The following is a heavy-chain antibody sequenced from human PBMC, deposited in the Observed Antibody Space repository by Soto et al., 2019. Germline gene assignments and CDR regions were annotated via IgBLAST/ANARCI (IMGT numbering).Heavy chain of an antibody. D-gene: IGHD6-13*01. CDR2: IWYDGSNK. V-gene: IGHV3-33*01. CDR1: GFTFSSYG. CDR3: ATIAAAGPDY. J-gene: IGHJ4*02. Sequence: QPGGSLRLSCAASGFTFSSYGMHWVRQAPGKGREWVAVIWYDGSNKYYADSVKGRFTISRDNSKNTLYLQMNSLRAEDTAVYYCATIAAAGPDYWGQGTLVTVSS.